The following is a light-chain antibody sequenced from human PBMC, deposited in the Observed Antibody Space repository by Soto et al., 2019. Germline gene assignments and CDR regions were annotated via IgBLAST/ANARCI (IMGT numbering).Light chain of an antibody. CDR1: QSVSSD. V-gene: IGKV3-11*01. Sequence: EIVLTQAPATLSLSPGERATLSCSAGQSVSSDLAWYQQKPGQAPRLLIYDASNRATGIPARFSGSGSGTDFTLTISSLEPEDFAVYYCQQRSNWPPITFGQGTRLEIK. J-gene: IGKJ5*01. CDR3: QQRSNWPPIT. CDR2: DAS.